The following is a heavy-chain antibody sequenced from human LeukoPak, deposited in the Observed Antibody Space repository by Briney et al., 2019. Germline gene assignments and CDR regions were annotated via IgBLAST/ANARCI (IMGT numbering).Heavy chain of an antibody. D-gene: IGHD6-13*01. J-gene: IGHJ4*02. Sequence: GGSLRLSCAASGFTFSNYAMTWVRQAPGKGLGWVSVISAGGSNTDYADSVKGRFTISRDDSKNTVSLQMNSLRAEDTAMYSCAKGPRQQLVTIFDNWGQGTLVTVSS. CDR2: ISAGGSNT. V-gene: IGHV3-23*01. CDR3: AKGPRQQLVTIFDN. CDR1: GFTFSNYA.